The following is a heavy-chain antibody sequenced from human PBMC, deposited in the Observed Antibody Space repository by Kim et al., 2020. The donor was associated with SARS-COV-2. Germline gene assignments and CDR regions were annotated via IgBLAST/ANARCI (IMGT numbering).Heavy chain of an antibody. CDR2: IYPGDSDT. J-gene: IGHJ5*02. Sequence: GESLKISCKGSGYSFTSYWIGWVRQMPGKGLEWMGIIYPGDSDTRYSPSFQGQVTISADKSISTAYLQWSSLKASDTAMYYCARHVWGMSGSYYPGDPWGQGTLVTVSS. CDR3: ARHVWGMSGSYYPGDP. CDR1: GYSFTSYW. V-gene: IGHV5-51*01. D-gene: IGHD3-10*01.